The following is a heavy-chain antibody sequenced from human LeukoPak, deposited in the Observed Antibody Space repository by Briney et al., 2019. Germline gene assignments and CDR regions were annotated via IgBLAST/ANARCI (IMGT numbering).Heavy chain of an antibody. V-gene: IGHV3-30*02. D-gene: IGHD5-18*01. CDR3: AKDSDTAIETYFFDY. CDR2: IRYDGSNK. CDR1: GFTFSNYG. J-gene: IGHJ4*02. Sequence: PGGSLRLSCAASGFTFSNYGIHWVRQAPGKGLEWVAFIRYDGSNKYYVDSVKGRFTISRDNAKNSLYLQMNSLRPEDTALYYCAKDSDTAIETYFFDYWGQGTLVTVSS.